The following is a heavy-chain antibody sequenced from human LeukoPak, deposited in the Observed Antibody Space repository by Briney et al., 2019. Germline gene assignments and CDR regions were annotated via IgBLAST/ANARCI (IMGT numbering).Heavy chain of an antibody. D-gene: IGHD6-6*01. J-gene: IGHJ4*02. V-gene: IGHV1-2*02. CDR3: ARTSIAARRADFDY. Sequence: EASVKVSCKTSGYTFTDYYIHWMRQAPGQGLKWMGWINSNSGGTSYAQKFQGRVTLTRDTPTRTAFMELNRLTSDDTAVYYCARTSIAARRADFDYWGQGTVVTVSS. CDR2: INSNSGGT. CDR1: GYTFTDYY.